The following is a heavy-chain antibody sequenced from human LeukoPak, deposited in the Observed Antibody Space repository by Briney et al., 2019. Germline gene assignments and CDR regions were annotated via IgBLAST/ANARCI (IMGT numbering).Heavy chain of an antibody. Sequence: GGSLRLSCAASGFTFSSYVMSWVRQAPGKGLEWVSAISGSGGSTYYADSVRGRFTISRDNSKNTLYLQMNSLRAEDTALYYCAKGYSSGWYTNDYWGQGTLVTVSS. CDR1: GFTFSSYV. J-gene: IGHJ4*02. CDR2: ISGSGGST. V-gene: IGHV3-23*01. D-gene: IGHD6-19*01. CDR3: AKGYSSGWYTNDY.